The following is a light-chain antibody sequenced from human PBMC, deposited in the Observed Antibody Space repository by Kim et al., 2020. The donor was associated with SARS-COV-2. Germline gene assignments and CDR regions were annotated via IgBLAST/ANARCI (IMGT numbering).Light chain of an antibody. CDR1: SSNIGSNT. Sequence: QRVTISCSGSSSNIGSNTVNWYQQRPGTAPKLLIYSNNQRPSGVPDRFSGSKSGTSASLAISGLQSEDEADYYCAAWDDSLNGRWVFGGGTQLTVL. CDR3: AAWDDSLNGRWV. CDR2: SNN. J-gene: IGLJ3*02. V-gene: IGLV1-44*01.